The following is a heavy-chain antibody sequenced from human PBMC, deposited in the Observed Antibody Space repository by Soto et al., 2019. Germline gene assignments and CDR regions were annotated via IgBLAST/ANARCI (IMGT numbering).Heavy chain of an antibody. J-gene: IGHJ4*02. V-gene: IGHV3-30*03. CDR1: GFIFSNNG. CDR3: AIVRVADSPLDH. D-gene: IGHD3-10*02. CDR2: MSYDGSAK. Sequence: QVQLVESGGGVVQPGRSLRLSCEGSGFIFSNNGMHWVRQAPGKGLEWVAFMSYDGSAKFLADSVKGRCTISRDNSKSTLFLHMSSLRAEDTAMYYCAIVRVADSPLDHWGQGTLVTVSS.